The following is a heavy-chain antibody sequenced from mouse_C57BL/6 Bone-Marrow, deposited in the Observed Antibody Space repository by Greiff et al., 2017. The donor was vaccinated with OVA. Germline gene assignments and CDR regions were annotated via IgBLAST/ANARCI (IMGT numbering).Heavy chain of an antibody. D-gene: IGHD3-2*02. Sequence: QVQLKQSGAELVKPGASVKLSCKASGYTFTSYWMHWVKQRPGRGLEWIGRIDPNSGGTKYNEKFKSKATLTVDKPSSTAYMQLSSLTSEDSAVYYCARGGAQATLAWFAYWGQGTLVTVSA. J-gene: IGHJ3*01. V-gene: IGHV1-72*01. CDR1: GYTFTSYW. CDR3: ARGGAQATLAWFAY. CDR2: IDPNSGGT.